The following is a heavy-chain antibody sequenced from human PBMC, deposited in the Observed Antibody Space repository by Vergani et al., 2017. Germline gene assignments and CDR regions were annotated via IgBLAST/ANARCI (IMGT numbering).Heavy chain of an antibody. V-gene: IGHV4-61*08. CDR3: VRYDTDYDAGGFDY. CDR1: GGSISSGGYF. D-gene: IGHD5-12*01. CDR2: INQNGRT. J-gene: IGHJ4*02. Sequence: QVQLEESGPGLVKPSETLSLTCTVSGGSISSGGYFWNWIRQPPGKGLEWVGEINQNGRTNYNPSLSSRVTISVDTSKSQFSLKLDSVTAADTAIYYCVRYDTDYDAGGFDYWGQGTLVTVSS.